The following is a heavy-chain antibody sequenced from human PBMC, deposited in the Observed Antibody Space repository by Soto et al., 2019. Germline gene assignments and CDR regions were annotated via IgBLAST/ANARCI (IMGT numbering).Heavy chain of an antibody. CDR2: INAGNGNT. CDR3: ARDLFSDYDYIWGPFDY. D-gene: IGHD3-16*01. V-gene: IGHV1-3*01. CDR1: GYTFTSYA. J-gene: IGHJ4*02. Sequence: GASVKVSCKASGYTFTSYAMHWVRQAPGQRLEWMGWINAGNGNTKYSQKFQGRVTITRDTSASTAYMELSSLRSEDTAVYYCARDLFSDYDYIWGPFDYWGQGTLVTVSS.